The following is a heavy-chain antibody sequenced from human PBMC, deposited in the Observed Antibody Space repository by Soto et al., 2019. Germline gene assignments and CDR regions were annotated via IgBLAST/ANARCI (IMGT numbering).Heavy chain of an antibody. J-gene: IGHJ6*02. CDR1: GGAFSDYA. Sequence: QVQLVQSGAEVKKPGSSVKVSCKASGGAFSDYAFSWVRQAPGQGLEWLGGIMPIFRAPDYAQKFQGRVTITAAEFTRTAYMEMNRLRSEDTAVYYCASWLKGPDIGNYYYGMDVGGQGTTVTVS. CDR3: ASWLKGPDIGNYYYGMDV. CDR2: IMPIFRAP. D-gene: IGHD2-15*01. V-gene: IGHV1-69*12.